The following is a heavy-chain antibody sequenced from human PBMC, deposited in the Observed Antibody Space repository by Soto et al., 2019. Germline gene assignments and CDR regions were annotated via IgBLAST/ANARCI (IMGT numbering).Heavy chain of an antibody. D-gene: IGHD6-19*01. CDR1: GYSISSGHY. J-gene: IGHJ3*02. CDR2: IYHSGST. V-gene: IGHV4-38-2*01. CDR3: ARGEYSSGWHDAFDI. Sequence: SETLSLTCAVSGYSISSGHYWGWIRQPPGKGLEWIGSIYHSGSTYYNPSLKSRVTISVDTSKNQFSLKLSSVTAADTAVYYCARGEYSSGWHDAFDIWGQGTMVT.